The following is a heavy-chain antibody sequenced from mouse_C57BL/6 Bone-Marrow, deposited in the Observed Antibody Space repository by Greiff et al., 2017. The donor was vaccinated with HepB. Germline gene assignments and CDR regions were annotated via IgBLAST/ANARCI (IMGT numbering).Heavy chain of an antibody. CDR1: GYTFTSYG. J-gene: IGHJ1*03. CDR2: IYPRSGNT. Sequence: VQLQQSGAELARPGASVKLSCKASGYTFTSYGISWVKQRTGQGLEWIGEIYPRSGNTYYNEKFKGKATLTADKPSSTAYMELRSLTSEDSAVYFCAREGVITTVVDHWYFDVWGTGTTVIVSS. V-gene: IGHV1-81*01. CDR3: AREGVITTVVDHWYFDV. D-gene: IGHD1-1*01.